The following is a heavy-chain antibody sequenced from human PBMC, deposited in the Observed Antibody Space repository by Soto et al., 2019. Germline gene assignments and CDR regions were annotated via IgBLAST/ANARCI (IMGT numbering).Heavy chain of an antibody. V-gene: IGHV3-33*01. CDR2: IWYDGSNK. CDR3: ARGVVSVVPVYDNWLDA. CDR1: GFTFSSYG. Sequence: GGSLRLSCAASGFTFSSYGMHWVRQAPGKGLEWVAVIWYDGSNKYYADSVKGRFTISRDNSKNTLYLQMNSLRAEDTAVYYCARGVVSVVPVYDNWLDAWGQGTMVTVSS. D-gene: IGHD2-2*01. J-gene: IGHJ5*01.